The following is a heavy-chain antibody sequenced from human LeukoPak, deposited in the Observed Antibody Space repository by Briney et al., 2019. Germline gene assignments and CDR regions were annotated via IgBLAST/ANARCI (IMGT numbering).Heavy chain of an antibody. CDR3: ARGKQLVGITILDYYYYYYMDV. CDR1: GFTFSSYA. Sequence: GGSLRLSCAASGFTFSSYAMHWVRQAPGKGLEWVAVISYDGSNKYYADSVKGRFTISRDNAKSSLYLQMNSLRAEDTAVYYCARGKQLVGITILDYYYYYYMDVWGKGITVTVSS. CDR2: ISYDGSNK. J-gene: IGHJ6*03. D-gene: IGHD6-6*01. V-gene: IGHV3-30-3*01.